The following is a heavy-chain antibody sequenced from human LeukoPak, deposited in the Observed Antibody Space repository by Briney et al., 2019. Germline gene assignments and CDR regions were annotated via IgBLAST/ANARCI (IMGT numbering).Heavy chain of an antibody. CDR2: ISGSGGST. Sequence: GGSLRLSCAASGFTFSNYAMSWVRQAPGKGLEWVSAISGSGGSTYYADSVKGRFTVSRDNSKNTLYLQMNSLRAEDTAVYYCARDLGMVRGVRRKYYFDYWGQGTLVTVSS. J-gene: IGHJ4*02. CDR1: GFTFSNYA. CDR3: ARDLGMVRGVRRKYYFDY. V-gene: IGHV3-23*01. D-gene: IGHD3-10*01.